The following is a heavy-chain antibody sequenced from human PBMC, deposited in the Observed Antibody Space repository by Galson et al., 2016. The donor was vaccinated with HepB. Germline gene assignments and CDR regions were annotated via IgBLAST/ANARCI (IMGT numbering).Heavy chain of an antibody. CDR1: GFTFSSYA. J-gene: IGHJ4*02. CDR3: AKGAGQWLVRFDY. V-gene: IGHV3-23*01. Sequence: SLRLSCAASGFTFSSYAMSWVRQAPGKGLEWVSSISGSDDSTYYADSVKGRFTISRDNSKNTPYLQMNSLRAEDTAVYYCAKGAGQWLVRFDYWGQGTLVTVSS. CDR2: ISGSDDST. D-gene: IGHD6-19*01.